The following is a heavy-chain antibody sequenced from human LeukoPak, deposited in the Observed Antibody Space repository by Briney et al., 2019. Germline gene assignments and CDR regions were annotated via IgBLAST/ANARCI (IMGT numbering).Heavy chain of an antibody. J-gene: IGHJ4*02. V-gene: IGHV1-18*01. CDR1: GYTFTSYA. D-gene: IGHD3-10*01. CDR3: ARVALRGGIDY. Sequence: GASVKVSCKASGYTFTSYAMNWVRQAPGQGLEWMGWISAYNGNTNYAQKLQGRVTMTTDTSTSTAYMELRSLRSDDTAVYYCARVALRGGIDYWGQETLVTVSS. CDR2: ISAYNGNT.